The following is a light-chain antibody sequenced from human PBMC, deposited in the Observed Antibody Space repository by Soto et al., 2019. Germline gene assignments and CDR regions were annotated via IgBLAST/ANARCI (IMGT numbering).Light chain of an antibody. V-gene: IGKV3-20*01. CDR1: QSVSSNY. J-gene: IGKJ1*01. Sequence: EIVLTQSPGTLSLSPGERATLSCRASQSVSSNYLAWCQQKPGQAPRLLIYGASSRATGIPDRFSGSGSGPDFTVTISTLEHADFAVYYCQQYLISPCSSGQGTKVEIK. CDR2: GAS. CDR3: QQYLISPCS.